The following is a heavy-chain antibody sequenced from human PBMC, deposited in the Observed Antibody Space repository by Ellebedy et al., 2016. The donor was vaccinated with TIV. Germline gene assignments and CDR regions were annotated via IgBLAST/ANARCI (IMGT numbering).Heavy chain of an antibody. CDR2: ISSSSSYT. CDR3: ARISGEKWELRRGWFDP. V-gene: IGHV3-11*03. J-gene: IGHJ5*02. CDR1: GFTFSDYY. D-gene: IGHD1-26*01. Sequence: GGSLRLSXAASGFTFSDYYMSWIRQAPGKGLEWVSYISSSSSYTNYADSVKGRFTISRDNAKNSLYLQMNSLRAEDTAVYYCARISGEKWELRRGWFDPWGQGTLVTVSS.